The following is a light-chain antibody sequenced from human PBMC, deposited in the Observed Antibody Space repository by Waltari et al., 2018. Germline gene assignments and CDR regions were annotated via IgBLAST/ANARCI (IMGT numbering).Light chain of an antibody. CDR2: AAS. CDR3: QQRYNWPSLT. Sequence: EIVLTQSPATLSLSPGERATLSCRASQSVSNYLAWYQQKPGQAPRLLIFAASNRATGVPPRFSGSGSGTDFTLTISSLEPEDFAVYYCQQRYNWPSLTFGGGTKVEI. J-gene: IGKJ4*01. V-gene: IGKV3-11*01. CDR1: QSVSNY.